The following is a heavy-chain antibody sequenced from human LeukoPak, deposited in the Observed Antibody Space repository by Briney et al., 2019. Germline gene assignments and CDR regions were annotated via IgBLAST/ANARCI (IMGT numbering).Heavy chain of an antibody. CDR2: IWYDGSNK. Sequence: PGRSLRLSCAASGFTFSSYGMHWVRQAPGKGLEWVAVIWYDGSNKYYADSVKGRFTISRDNSKNTLYLQMNSLRAEDTAVYYCARGSDILTGDSYYFDYWGQGTLVTVSS. CDR3: ARGSDILTGDSYYFDY. J-gene: IGHJ4*02. V-gene: IGHV3-33*01. CDR1: GFTFSSYG. D-gene: IGHD3-9*01.